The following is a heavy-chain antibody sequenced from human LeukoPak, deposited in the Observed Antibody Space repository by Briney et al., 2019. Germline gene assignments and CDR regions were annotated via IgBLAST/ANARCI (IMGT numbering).Heavy chain of an antibody. CDR3: VRRGYPYAYDF. Sequence: GGSLRLSCPASGFTFSSYAMHWVRQAPGKGLEYVSALSSRGDSTSYADSVRGRFTISRDTSKNTLFLQMSSLRADDSAVYYCVRRGYPYAYDFWGQGTLVTVSS. J-gene: IGHJ4*02. V-gene: IGHV3-64D*09. D-gene: IGHD5-18*01. CDR2: LSSRGDST. CDR1: GFTFSSYA.